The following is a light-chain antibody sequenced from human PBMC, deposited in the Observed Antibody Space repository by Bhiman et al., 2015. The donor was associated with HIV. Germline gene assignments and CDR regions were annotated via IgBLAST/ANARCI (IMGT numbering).Light chain of an antibody. CDR1: SSDVGSYNR. V-gene: IGLV2-18*01. CDR2: EVS. CDR3: QAWDSSIL. Sequence: QSALTQPPSASGSPGQSVTISCTGTSSDVGSYNRVSWYQQPPGKAPKLMIYEVSKRPSGVPERFSGSNSGNTATLTISGTQAMDEADYYCQAWDSSILFGGGTKLTVL. J-gene: IGLJ2*01.